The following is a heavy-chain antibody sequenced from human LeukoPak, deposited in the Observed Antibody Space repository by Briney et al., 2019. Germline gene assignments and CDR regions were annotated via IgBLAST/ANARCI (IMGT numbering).Heavy chain of an antibody. V-gene: IGHV3-9*01. Sequence: GGSLRLSCAASGFTFDDYAMHWVRQAPGRGLEWVSGISWNSGSIGYADSVKGRFTISRDNAKNSLYLQMNSLRAEDTAVYYCAELGITMIGGVWGKGTTVTISS. CDR2: ISWNSGSI. CDR3: AELGITMIGGV. J-gene: IGHJ6*04. D-gene: IGHD3-10*02. CDR1: GFTFDDYA.